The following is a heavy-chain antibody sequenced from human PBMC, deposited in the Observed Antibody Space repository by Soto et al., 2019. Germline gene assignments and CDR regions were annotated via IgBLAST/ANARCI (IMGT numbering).Heavy chain of an antibody. CDR3: VGLDCSGTSCYFYGLDV. J-gene: IGHJ6*02. D-gene: IGHD2-2*01. CDR1: GFTFTSST. V-gene: IGHV3-21*06. Sequence: EMQLVESGGGLVKPGGSLRLSCAASGFTFTSSTMKWVRQAPGKGLEWVSSISSGSSDKYYADSVRGRFTISRDDAKNSVYLQMKGLRAEDSAVYYCVGLDCSGTSCYFYGLDVWGQGTTVTVSS. CDR2: ISSGSSDK.